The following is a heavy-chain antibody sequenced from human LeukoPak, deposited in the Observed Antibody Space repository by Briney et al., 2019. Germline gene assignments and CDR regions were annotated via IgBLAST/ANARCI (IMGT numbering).Heavy chain of an antibody. V-gene: IGHV3-53*01. Sequence: GGSLRLSCAASGLILSNNHMSWVRQAPGKGLEWVSIIYPGGSTYYADSVKGRFTISRDNAKNSLYLQMNSLRAEDTAVYYCARDIGVVTAIGDYWGQGTLVTVSS. CDR3: ARDIGVVTAIGDY. CDR2: IYPGGST. J-gene: IGHJ4*02. CDR1: GLILSNNH. D-gene: IGHD2-21*02.